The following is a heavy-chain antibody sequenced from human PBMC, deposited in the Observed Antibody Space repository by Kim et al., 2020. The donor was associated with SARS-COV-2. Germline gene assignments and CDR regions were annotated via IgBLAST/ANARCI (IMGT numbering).Heavy chain of an antibody. CDR1: GGTFSSYA. Sequence: SVKVSCKASGGTFSSYAISWVRQAPGQGLEWMGGIIPIFGTANYAQKFQGRVTITADESTSTAYMELSSLRSEDTAVYYCARGGNRVVPAARAWFDPWGQGTLVTVSS. J-gene: IGHJ5*02. V-gene: IGHV1-69*13. D-gene: IGHD2-2*01. CDR3: ARGGNRVVPAARAWFDP. CDR2: IIPIFGTA.